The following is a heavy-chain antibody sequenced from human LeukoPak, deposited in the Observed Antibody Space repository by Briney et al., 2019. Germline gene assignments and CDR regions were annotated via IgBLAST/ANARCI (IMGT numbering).Heavy chain of an antibody. D-gene: IGHD7-27*01. CDR1: GDSISSYY. CDR3: ARETGEGAFDI. CDR2: IYYSGST. V-gene: IGHV4-59*01. Sequence: SETLSLTCTISGDSISSYYWSWIRQPPGKGLEWIGYIYYSGSTNYNPSLKSRVTISVDTSKNQFSLKLSSVTAADTAVYYCARETGEGAFDIWGQGTMVTVSS. J-gene: IGHJ3*02.